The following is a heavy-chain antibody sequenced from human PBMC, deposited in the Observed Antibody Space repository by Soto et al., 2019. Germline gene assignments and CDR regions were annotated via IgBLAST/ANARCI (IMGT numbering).Heavy chain of an antibody. D-gene: IGHD2-15*01. J-gene: IGHJ4*02. CDR2: IIPLFGTT. Sequence: QVQLVQSGAEVKKPGSSVKVSCRASGGTFSKFVVSWVRQAPGQGLEWMGGIIPLFGTTNYAQKFQGRVTITADKSTTTAYMELSSLRSDDAAVYYCASGEGVAGAATYISPGYYLVCWGQGTVVTVTS. CDR1: GGTFSKFV. CDR3: ASGEGVAGAATYISPGYYLVC. V-gene: IGHV1-69*06.